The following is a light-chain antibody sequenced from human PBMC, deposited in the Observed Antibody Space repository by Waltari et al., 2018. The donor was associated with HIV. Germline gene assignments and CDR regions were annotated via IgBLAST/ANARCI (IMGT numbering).Light chain of an antibody. J-gene: IGKJ4*01. CDR3: MQTTQFPLT. CDR1: QSLVRSDGDSY. CDR2: KTS. Sequence: DIVMTQTPLSSPVTLGQPAYISCRSSQSLVRSDGDSYLSWLHQRPGQPPRVLIYKTSNRFSGVPDRFSGSGAGTDFTLTISRVEAEDVGIYYCMQTTQFPLTFGGGTKVEIK. V-gene: IGKV2-24*01.